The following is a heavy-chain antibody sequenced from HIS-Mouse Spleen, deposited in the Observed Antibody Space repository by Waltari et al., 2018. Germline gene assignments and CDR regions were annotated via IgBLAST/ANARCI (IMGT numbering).Heavy chain of an antibody. J-gene: IGHJ4*02. CDR2: INHSGST. CDR1: GGSFSGYY. CDR3: ARGVKGGYSSSPRRDYFDY. D-gene: IGHD6-13*01. Sequence: QVQLQQWGAGLLKPSETLSLTCAVYGGSFSGYYWSWIRQPPGKGLEWIGEINHSGSTNPTPSPKSRVTISVDTSKNQFSLKLSSVTAADTAVYYCARGVKGGYSSSPRRDYFDYWGQGTLVTVSS. V-gene: IGHV4-34*01.